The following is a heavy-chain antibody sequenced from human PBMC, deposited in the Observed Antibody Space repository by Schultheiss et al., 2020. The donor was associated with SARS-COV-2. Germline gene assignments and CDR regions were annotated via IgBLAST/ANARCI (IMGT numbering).Heavy chain of an antibody. V-gene: IGHV4-59*12. Sequence: SQTLSLTCTVSGDSISSYYWSWIRQPPGKGLEWIGYIYYSGSTCYNPSLKSRVTISVDKSKNQFSLKLSSVTAADTAVYYCARVEYYGSGSHDYWGQGTLVTVSS. CDR2: IYYSGST. D-gene: IGHD3-10*01. J-gene: IGHJ4*02. CDR1: GDSISSYY. CDR3: ARVEYYGSGSHDY.